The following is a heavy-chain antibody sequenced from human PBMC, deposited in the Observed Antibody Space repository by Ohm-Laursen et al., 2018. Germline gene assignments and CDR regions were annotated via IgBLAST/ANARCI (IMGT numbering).Heavy chain of an antibody. V-gene: IGHV3-30*18. Sequence: SLRLSCAASGFTFSSYGMRWVRQAPGKGLEWVAVISNDENYKNYADSVRGRFTISRDNSENTLYLQMNSLRAEDTAVYYCAKAHLKNLDYWGQGTLVTVSS. CDR2: ISNDENYK. CDR3: AKAHLKNLDY. CDR1: GFTFSSYG. D-gene: IGHD1-14*01. J-gene: IGHJ4*02.